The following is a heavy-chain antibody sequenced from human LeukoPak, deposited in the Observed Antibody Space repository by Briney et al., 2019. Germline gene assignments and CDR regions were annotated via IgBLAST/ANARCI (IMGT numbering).Heavy chain of an antibody. J-gene: IGHJ3*01. CDR1: GYTFTSYD. V-gene: IGHV1-18*01. Sequence: ASVKVSCKASGYTFTSYDIYWVRQAPGQGLECMGWISGYTGDTKYAQILQGRFTVTTDTSTNTAYMELRSLTYDDPAVYYCARAGYCGDGGCRGGSAFDVWGQGTRVTVSS. D-gene: IGHD2-15*01. CDR2: ISGYTGDT. CDR3: ARAGYCGDGGCRGGSAFDV.